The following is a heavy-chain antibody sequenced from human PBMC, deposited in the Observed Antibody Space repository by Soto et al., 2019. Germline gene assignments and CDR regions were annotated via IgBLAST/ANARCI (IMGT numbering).Heavy chain of an antibody. Sequence: QVQLVQSGAEVKKPGSSVKVSCKASGGTFSSYTISWVRQAPGQGLEWMGRISPMPGIGNYAQKFQGRVTITADKSTSTAYMELSSLRSEDTAVYYCARVQSGWNHMGYYYGMDVWGQGTTVTVSS. D-gene: IGHD1-1*01. CDR3: ARVQSGWNHMGYYYGMDV. CDR1: GGTFSSYT. J-gene: IGHJ6*02. CDR2: ISPMPGIG. V-gene: IGHV1-69*02.